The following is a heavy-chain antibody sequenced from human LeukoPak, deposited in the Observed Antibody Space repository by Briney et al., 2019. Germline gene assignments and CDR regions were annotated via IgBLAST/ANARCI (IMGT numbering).Heavy chain of an antibody. CDR2: IKGDGIST. J-gene: IGHJ4*02. V-gene: IGHV3-74*01. CDR1: GFDFSSNW. Sequence: GALRLSCAASGFDFSSNWMHWVRHAPGQGLVWVSRIKGDGISTNYADSVKGRFTISRDIAKNTLYLQMNSLRAEDTAVYYCAKFFGSQPGYWGQGTLVTVSS. CDR3: AKFFGSQPGY. D-gene: IGHD3-3*01.